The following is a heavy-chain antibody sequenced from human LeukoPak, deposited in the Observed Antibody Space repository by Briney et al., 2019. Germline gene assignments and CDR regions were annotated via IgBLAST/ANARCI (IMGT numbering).Heavy chain of an antibody. CDR1: GFIFSNYA. CDR2: IRGSGGGT. V-gene: IGHV3-23*01. CDR3: ARDPNGDYIGAFDM. D-gene: IGHD4-17*01. Sequence: VGSLRLSCAASGFIFSNYALMWVRQSPGKGLEWVSAIRGSGGGTFYADSVKGRFTISRDNSKNTLYLQMNGLRAEDTAVYYCARDPNGDYIGAFDMWGRGTLVTVSS. J-gene: IGHJ3*02.